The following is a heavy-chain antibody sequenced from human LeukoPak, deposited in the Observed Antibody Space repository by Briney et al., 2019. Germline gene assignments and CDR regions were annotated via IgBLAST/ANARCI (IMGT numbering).Heavy chain of an antibody. CDR1: GYTFTSYG. CDR3: ARVGDIVVVPAAIMDTDY. V-gene: IGHV1-18*01. Sequence: GASVKVSCKASGYTFTSYGISWVRQAPGQGLEWMGWISAYNGNTNYAQKLQGRVTMTTDTSTSTAYMELRSLRSDDTAVYYCARVGDIVVVPAAIMDTDYWGQGTLVTVSS. D-gene: IGHD2-2*01. CDR2: ISAYNGNT. J-gene: IGHJ4*02.